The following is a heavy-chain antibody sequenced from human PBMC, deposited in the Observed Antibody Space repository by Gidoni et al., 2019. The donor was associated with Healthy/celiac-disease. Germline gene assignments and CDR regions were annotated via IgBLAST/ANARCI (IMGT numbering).Heavy chain of an antibody. CDR3: AKTRIAVAGTGWYFDL. V-gene: IGHV3-23*01. CDR1: GFTFSIYA. CDR2: ISGRVGST. J-gene: IGHJ2*01. Sequence: ELRLLKSGVCLVEPGWYMRLSCAASGFTFSIYAMSCVRQAPGTGLEWVSAISGRVGSTYYADSVKGRFTISRDNYKNTLYLQMNSLRAEYTAGYYGAKTRIAVAGTGWYFDLWGRGTLVTVSS. D-gene: IGHD6-19*01.